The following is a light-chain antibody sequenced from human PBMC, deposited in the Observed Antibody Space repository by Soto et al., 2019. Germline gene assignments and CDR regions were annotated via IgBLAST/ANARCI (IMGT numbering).Light chain of an antibody. Sequence: DIVMTQSPDSLAVSLGERATINCKSSQSVLYDSNNKNYLAWYQQKPGQPPKLLIYWASTRESGVPDRFSGTGSGTDFTLTIGSLQAEDVAVYYCRQHYSIPKTFGQGTKVAIK. CDR3: RQHYSIPKT. CDR2: WAS. J-gene: IGKJ1*01. CDR1: QSVLYDSNNKNY. V-gene: IGKV4-1*01.